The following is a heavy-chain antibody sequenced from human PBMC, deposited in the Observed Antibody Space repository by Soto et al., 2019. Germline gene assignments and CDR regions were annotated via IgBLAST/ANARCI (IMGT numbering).Heavy chain of an antibody. Sequence: ASVKVSCKASGYTLTGYYMRWVRQAPGQGLEWMGWINPNSGGTNYAQKFQGWVTMTRDTSISTAYMELSRLRSDDTAVYYCARDPENYYDSGGHRGSYGMDVWGQGTTVTVSS. D-gene: IGHD3-22*01. CDR3: ARDPENYYDSGGHRGSYGMDV. J-gene: IGHJ6*02. V-gene: IGHV1-2*04. CDR2: INPNSGGT. CDR1: GYTLTGYY.